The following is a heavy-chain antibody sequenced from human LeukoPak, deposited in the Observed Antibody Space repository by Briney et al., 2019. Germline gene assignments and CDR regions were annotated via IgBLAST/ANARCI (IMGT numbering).Heavy chain of an antibody. J-gene: IGHJ4*02. D-gene: IGHD2-21*01. CDR1: GFTVRRYY. Sequence: GGSVRLLCAVSGFTVRRYYKMWVRRARGEGRGRISVMYCGGSTYYADFVKGRFTISRDNSKNTLYPQMNSLRAEDTAVYYGARAGWSPWCGEWKFDCWGQGTLVSVSS. CDR2: MYCGGST. V-gene: IGHV3-66*01. CDR3: ARAGWSPWCGEWKFDC.